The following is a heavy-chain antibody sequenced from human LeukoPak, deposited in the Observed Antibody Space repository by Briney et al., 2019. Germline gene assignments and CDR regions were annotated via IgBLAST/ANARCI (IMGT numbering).Heavy chain of an antibody. Sequence: SETLSLTCAVYGGSFSGYYWSWIRQPPGKGLEWIGEINHSGSTSYNPSLKSRVTISVDTSKNQFSLKLSSVTAADTAVYYCARLGGGRVEWGQGTLVTVSS. CDR3: ARLGGGRVE. D-gene: IGHD3-16*01. J-gene: IGHJ4*02. CDR1: GGSFSGYY. V-gene: IGHV4-34*01. CDR2: INHSGST.